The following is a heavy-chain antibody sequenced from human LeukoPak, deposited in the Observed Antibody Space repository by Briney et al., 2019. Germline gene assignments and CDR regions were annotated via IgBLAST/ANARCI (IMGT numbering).Heavy chain of an antibody. CDR2: IHSDGSST. V-gene: IGHV3-74*01. CDR3: AKGSGINHYHWIDP. J-gene: IGHJ5*02. CDR1: GFTFSSYW. D-gene: IGHD1-14*01. Sequence: PGGSLRLSCAVSGFTFSSYWMHWVRQAPGEGLVWVSRIHSDGSSTTYADSVKGRFTISRDNAKNTLYLQMNSLRAEDTAVYYCAKGSGINHYHWIDPWGQGTLVTVSS.